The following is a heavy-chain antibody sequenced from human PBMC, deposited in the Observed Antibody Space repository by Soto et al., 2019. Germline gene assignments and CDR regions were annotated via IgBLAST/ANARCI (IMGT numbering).Heavy chain of an antibody. D-gene: IGHD3-16*01. CDR3: VRPNFGALTHFDF. CDR1: GYTFTNYW. V-gene: IGHV5-51*01. CDR2: IFPGDSDT. Sequence: GESLKISCKAIGYTFTNYWIGWVRQTPGKGLEWMGIIFPGDSDTRYNPSFEGQATVSADESISTAYLQWNTLKASDTAMYYCVRPNFGALTHFDFWGQGTPVTVSS. J-gene: IGHJ4*02.